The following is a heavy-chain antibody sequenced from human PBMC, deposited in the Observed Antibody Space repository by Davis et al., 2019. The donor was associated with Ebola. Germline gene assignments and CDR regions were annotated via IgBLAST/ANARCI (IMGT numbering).Heavy chain of an antibody. Sequence: SETLSLTCVVYGGSFSGYYWSWIRQPPGKGLEWIGEINHSGSTNYNPSLKSRVTISVDTSKNQFSLKLSSVTAADTAVYYCARGYSYGSRIFDYWGQGTLVTVSS. CDR1: GGSFSGYY. J-gene: IGHJ4*02. CDR2: INHSGST. V-gene: IGHV4-34*01. D-gene: IGHD5-18*01. CDR3: ARGYSYGSRIFDY.